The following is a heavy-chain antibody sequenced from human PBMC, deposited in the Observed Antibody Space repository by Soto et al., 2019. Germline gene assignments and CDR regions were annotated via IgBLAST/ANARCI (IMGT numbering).Heavy chain of an antibody. CDR2: IIPIFGTA. J-gene: IGHJ6*02. CDR3: ARVVATTSYYYYGMDV. V-gene: IGHV1-69*13. Sequence: SVKVSCKASGGTFSSYAISWVRQAPGQGLEWMGGIIPIFGTANYAQKFQGRVTITADESTSTAYMELSSLRSEDTAVYYCARVVATTSYYYYGMDVWGQGTTVTVSS. CDR1: GGTFSSYA. D-gene: IGHD5-12*01.